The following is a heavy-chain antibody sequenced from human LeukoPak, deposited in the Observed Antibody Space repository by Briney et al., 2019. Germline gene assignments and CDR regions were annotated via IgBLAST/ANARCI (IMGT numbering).Heavy chain of an antibody. V-gene: IGHV3-23*01. CDR3: ASLSGYD. D-gene: IGHD5-12*01. Sequence: GGSLRLSCAASGFTFSSYAMSWVRQAPGKGLEWVSAISGSGGSTYYADSVKGRFTVSRDNDKNSLYLQMSSLRAEDTAVYYCASLSGYDWGKGTTVNVSP. J-gene: IGHJ6*04. CDR1: GFTFSSYA. CDR2: ISGSGGST.